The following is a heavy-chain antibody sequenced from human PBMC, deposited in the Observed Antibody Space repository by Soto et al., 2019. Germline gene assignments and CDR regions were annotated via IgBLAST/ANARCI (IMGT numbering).Heavy chain of an antibody. D-gene: IGHD2-15*01. CDR3: TTPYSTYYYYYGMDV. CDR2: IKSKTDGGTT. V-gene: IGHV3-15*07. CDR1: GFTFSNAW. J-gene: IGHJ6*02. Sequence: EVQLVESGGGLVKPGGSLILSCAASGFTFSNAWMNWVRQAPGKGLEWVGRIKSKTDGGTTDYAPPVKGRFTISRDDSKITLYLQMNSLKTEDTAVYYCTTPYSTYYYYYGMDVWGQGTTVTVSS.